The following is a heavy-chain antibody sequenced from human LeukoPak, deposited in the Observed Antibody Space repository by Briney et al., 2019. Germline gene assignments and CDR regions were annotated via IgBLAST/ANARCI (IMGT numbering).Heavy chain of an antibody. Sequence: ASVKVSCKASGYTFTSYDINWVRQATGQGLEWMGWMNPNSGNAGYAQKFQGRVTMTRNTSISTAYMELSSLRSEDTAVYYCARGSGGSFSFAYWGQGTLVTVSS. J-gene: IGHJ4*02. V-gene: IGHV1-8*01. CDR3: ARGSGGSFSFAY. CDR1: GYTFTSYD. CDR2: MNPNSGNA. D-gene: IGHD1-26*01.